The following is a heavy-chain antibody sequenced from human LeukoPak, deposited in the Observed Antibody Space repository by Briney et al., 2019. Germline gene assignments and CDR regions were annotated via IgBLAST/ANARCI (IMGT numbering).Heavy chain of an antibody. CDR2: IYSTGST. J-gene: IGHJ6*03. V-gene: IGHV3-53*01. CDR3: ARDSSYYYYYMDV. CDR1: GFTVSSNY. Sequence: GGSLRLSCAASGFTVSSNYMSWVRQAPGKGLEWVSLIYSTGSTYYADSVRGRFTFSRDNSKNTLYLQMNSLRAEDTAVYYCARDSSYYYYYMDVWGKGTTVIVSS.